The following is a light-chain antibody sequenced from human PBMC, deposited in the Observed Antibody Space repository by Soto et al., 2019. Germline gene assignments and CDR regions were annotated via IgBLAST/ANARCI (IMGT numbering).Light chain of an antibody. V-gene: IGKV1-39*01. Sequence: DIQMTQSTSSLSASVGDRVTIACRASQSISNYLNWYQQRPGKAPKLLIYAASSLQSGVPSRFSGSGSGTDFTLTISSLQPEDFVPYYCQQTYSTPITFGQGTRLEIK. CDR1: QSISNY. CDR2: AAS. J-gene: IGKJ5*01. CDR3: QQTYSTPIT.